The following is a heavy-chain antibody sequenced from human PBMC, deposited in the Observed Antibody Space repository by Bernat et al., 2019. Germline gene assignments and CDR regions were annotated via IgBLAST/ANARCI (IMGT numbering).Heavy chain of an antibody. CDR1: GFSLSTNGVG. CDR3: AHRVKDNTGRHTFDY. Sequence: ITLKESGPTLVKPTQTLTLTCTFSGFSLSTNGVGVGWIRQPPGKALEWLTLIYWDGGTRYSPSLGSRLTITKDTSKNQVVLTMTNMDPVDTGTYYCAHRVKDNTGRHTFDYWGHGTLVTVSS. J-gene: IGHJ4*01. V-gene: IGHV2-5*02. CDR2: IYWDGGT. D-gene: IGHD1-1*01.